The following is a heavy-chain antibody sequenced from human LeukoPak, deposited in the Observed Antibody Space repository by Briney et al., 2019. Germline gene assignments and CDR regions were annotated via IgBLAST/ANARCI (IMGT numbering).Heavy chain of an antibody. D-gene: IGHD6-13*01. Sequence: SETLSLTCAVYGGSFSGYYWSWIRQPPGKGLEWIGEINHSGSTNYNPSLKSRVTTSVDTSKNQFSLELSSVTAADTAVYYCARVAAAGTRNFDYWGQGTLVTVSS. J-gene: IGHJ4*02. CDR3: ARVAAAGTRNFDY. CDR1: GGSFSGYY. CDR2: INHSGST. V-gene: IGHV4-34*01.